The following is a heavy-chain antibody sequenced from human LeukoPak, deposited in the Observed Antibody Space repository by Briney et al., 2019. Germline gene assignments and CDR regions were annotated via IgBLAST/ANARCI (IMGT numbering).Heavy chain of an antibody. CDR1: GFTFSSYA. D-gene: IGHD3-22*01. Sequence: PGGSLRPSCAASGFTFSSYAMSWVRQAPGKGLEWVSAISGSGGSTYYADSVKGRFTISRDNSKNTLYLQMNSLRAEDTAVYYCAKTYYYDSSGYFYAFDIWGQGTMVTVSS. CDR3: AKTYYYDSSGYFYAFDI. CDR2: ISGSGGST. V-gene: IGHV3-23*01. J-gene: IGHJ3*02.